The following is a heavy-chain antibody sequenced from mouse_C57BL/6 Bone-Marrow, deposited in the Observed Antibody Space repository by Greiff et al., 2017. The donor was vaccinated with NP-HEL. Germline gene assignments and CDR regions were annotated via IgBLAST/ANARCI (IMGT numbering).Heavy chain of an antibody. CDR1: GYTFTSYG. J-gene: IGHJ3*01. D-gene: IGHD2-3*01. V-gene: IGHV1-81*01. Sequence: VQLQQSGAELARPGASVKLSCKASGYTFTSYGISWVKQRTGQGLEWIGEIYPRSGNTYYNEKFKGKATLTADKSSSAAYMELRSLTSEDSAVYVCAREGGSLLHCLAYWGQGTLVTVSA. CDR2: IYPRSGNT. CDR3: AREGGSLLHCLAY.